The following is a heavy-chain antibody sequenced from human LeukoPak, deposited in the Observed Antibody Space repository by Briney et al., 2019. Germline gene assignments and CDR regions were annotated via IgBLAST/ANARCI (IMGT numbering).Heavy chain of an antibody. CDR3: AEQWLVSFGAFDI. D-gene: IGHD6-19*01. V-gene: IGHV4-34*01. CDR1: GGSFSGYY. J-gene: IGHJ3*02. Sequence: SETLSLTCAVYGGSFSGYYWSWIRQPPGKGLEWIGEINHSGSTNYNPSLKSRVTISVDTSKNQFSLKLSSVTAADTAVYYCAEQWLVSFGAFDIWGQGTMVTVSS. CDR2: INHSGST.